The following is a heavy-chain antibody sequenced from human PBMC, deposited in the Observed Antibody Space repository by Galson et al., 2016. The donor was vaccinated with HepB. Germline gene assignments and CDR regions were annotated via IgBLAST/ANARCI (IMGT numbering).Heavy chain of an antibody. Sequence: SLRLSCAASGFIFSKYGMHWVRQAPGKGLEWVAAVSYDGSNKDYADSVKGRFTISRDNSKKTLYLQMNSLRGEDTAMYYCAKDYRIENNWNYFDYWGQGTLVTVSS. J-gene: IGHJ4*02. CDR1: GFIFSKYG. CDR3: AKDYRIENNWNYFDY. V-gene: IGHV3-30*18. D-gene: IGHD1-20*01. CDR2: VSYDGSNK.